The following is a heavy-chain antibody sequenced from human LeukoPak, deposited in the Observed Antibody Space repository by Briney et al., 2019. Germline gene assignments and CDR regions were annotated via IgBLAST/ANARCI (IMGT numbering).Heavy chain of an antibody. V-gene: IGHV3-23*01. Sequence: GGSLRLSCAASGFTFSRNPNAWVRQAPGKGLEWVSAITASGGSTYYADSAKGRFTISRDNSKNTLYLQMNSPRAENTVGELGDDCSFDHWGQGILVTVSS. J-gene: IGHJ4*02. D-gene: IGHD2-21*02. CDR2: ITASGGST. CDR3: DDCSFDH. CDR1: GFTFSRNP.